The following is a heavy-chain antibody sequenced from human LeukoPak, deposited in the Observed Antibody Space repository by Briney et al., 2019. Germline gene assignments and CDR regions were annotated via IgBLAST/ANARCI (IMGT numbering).Heavy chain of an antibody. Sequence: ASVKVSCKASGYTFTGYYIHWVRQAPGQGLEWMGWINPNIGATNYAQKFQGRVTMTRDTSISTTYMELSSLRSDDTAVYYFARDPKPLRYFEWLLVVPTYDAFDIWGQGTMVTVSS. V-gene: IGHV1-2*02. J-gene: IGHJ3*02. D-gene: IGHD3-9*01. CDR1: GYTFTGYY. CDR3: ARDPKPLRYFEWLLVVPTYDAFDI. CDR2: INPNIGAT.